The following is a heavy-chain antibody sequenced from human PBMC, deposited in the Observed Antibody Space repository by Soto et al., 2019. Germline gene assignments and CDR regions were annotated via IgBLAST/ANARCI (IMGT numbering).Heavy chain of an antibody. V-gene: IGHV1-69*13. J-gene: IGHJ5*02. CDR2: IIPIVETP. D-gene: IGHD3-22*01. CDR1: GGTFNSYD. Sequence: SVKVSCKASGGTFNSYDINWVRQAPGQGLEWMGGIIPIVETPKYAQKFQGRVTITADESTNTVYMELSSLRSEDTAMYYCARLSRPNYYDTSGFFKDNWFDPWGQGTLVTVSS. CDR3: ARLSRPNYYDTSGFFKDNWFDP.